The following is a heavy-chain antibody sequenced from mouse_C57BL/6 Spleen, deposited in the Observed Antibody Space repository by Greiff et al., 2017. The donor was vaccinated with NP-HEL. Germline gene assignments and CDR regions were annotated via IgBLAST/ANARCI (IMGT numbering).Heavy chain of an antibody. Sequence: VQLQQSGAELVKPGASVKMSCKASGYTFTSYWITWVKQRPGQGLEWIGDIYPGSGSTNYNEKFKSKATLTVDTSSSTAYMQLSSLTSEDSAVYYCARAYGSSYDAMDYWGQGTSVTVSS. CDR1: GYTFTSYW. J-gene: IGHJ4*01. CDR2: IYPGSGST. V-gene: IGHV1-55*01. D-gene: IGHD1-1*01. CDR3: ARAYGSSYDAMDY.